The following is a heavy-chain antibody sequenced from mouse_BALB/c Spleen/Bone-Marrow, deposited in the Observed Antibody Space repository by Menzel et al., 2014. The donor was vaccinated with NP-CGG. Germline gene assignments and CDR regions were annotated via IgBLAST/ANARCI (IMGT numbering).Heavy chain of an antibody. D-gene: IGHD1-1*01. CDR2: INPSTGYT. Sequence: QVQLKESGAELAKPGASVKMSCKASDYTFTSYWMHWVKQRPGQGLEWIGYINPSTGYTEYNQKFKDKATLTADKSSSTAYMQLSSLTSEDSAVYYCARQITTVDYAMDYWGQGTSVTVSS. J-gene: IGHJ4*01. V-gene: IGHV1-7*01. CDR3: ARQITTVDYAMDY. CDR1: DYTFTSYW.